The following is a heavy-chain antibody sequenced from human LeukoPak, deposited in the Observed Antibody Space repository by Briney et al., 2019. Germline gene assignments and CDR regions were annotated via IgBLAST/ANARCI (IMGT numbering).Heavy chain of an antibody. J-gene: IGHJ6*02. CDR1: GYTFTNYY. V-gene: IGHV1-46*01. Sequence: ASVKVSCKASGYTFTNYYMHWVRQAPGQGLEWMGVINPSSLDTTYAQRFQGRVTMTTDTSTSTVYMDLSSLRSEDTAVYYCARALRIETFGVRRYYYHAMNVWGQGTTVTVSS. CDR3: ARALRIETFGVRRYYYHAMNV. CDR2: INPSSLDT. D-gene: IGHD3-3*01.